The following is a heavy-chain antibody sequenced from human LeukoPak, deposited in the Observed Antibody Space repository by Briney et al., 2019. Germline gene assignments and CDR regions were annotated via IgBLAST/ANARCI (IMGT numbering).Heavy chain of an antibody. Sequence: PGGSLRLSCAASGFTFSTYSMIWVRQAPGKGLEWVSYISGNSASIYYADSVKGRFTISRDNAKNSLYLPMNSRRAEETAVYYCAKEGGSGSYQISWGQGTLVTVSS. D-gene: IGHD3-10*01. CDR3: AKEGGSGSYQIS. CDR2: ISGNSASI. J-gene: IGHJ5*02. CDR1: GFTFSTYS. V-gene: IGHV3-48*01.